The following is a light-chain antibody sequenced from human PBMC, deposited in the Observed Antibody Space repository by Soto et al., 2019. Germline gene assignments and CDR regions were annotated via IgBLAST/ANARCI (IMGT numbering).Light chain of an antibody. V-gene: IGLV1-47*01. CDR1: SSNIGSNY. CDR3: AAWDDSLRAPV. J-gene: IGLJ2*01. CDR2: RDD. Sequence: QSVLTQPPSASATPGQRITISCFGSSSNIGSNYGYWYQQLPGTAPKLLISRDDERPSGVPDRFSGSKSGTSASLVISGVRSEDEADYFCAAWDDSLRAPVFGGGTKLTVL.